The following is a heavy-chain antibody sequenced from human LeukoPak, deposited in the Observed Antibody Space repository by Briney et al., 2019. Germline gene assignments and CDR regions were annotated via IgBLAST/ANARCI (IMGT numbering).Heavy chain of an antibody. CDR2: ISAYNGNT. CDR3: ARENCSGGSCYGGLDY. Sequence: RASVKVSCKASGYTFTSYGISWVRQAPGQGLEWMGWISAYNGNTNYAQKLQGRVTMTTDTSTSTAYMELSRLRSDDTAVYYCARENCSGGSCYGGLDYWGQGTLVTVSS. D-gene: IGHD2-15*01. J-gene: IGHJ4*02. CDR1: GYTFTSYG. V-gene: IGHV1-18*01.